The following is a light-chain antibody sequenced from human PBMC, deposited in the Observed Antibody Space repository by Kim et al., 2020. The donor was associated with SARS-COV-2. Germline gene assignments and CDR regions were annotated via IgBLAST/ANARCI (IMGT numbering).Light chain of an antibody. CDR1: SGHISYA. V-gene: IGLV4-69*02. CDR2: LDSDGTY. J-gene: IGLJ3*02. CDR3: QTWGTGAWV. Sequence: QLVLTQSPSASASLGASVTLTCTLSSGHISYAIAWHQQQPDKGPRYLMKLDSDGTYTKGDGIPDRFSGSTSGAERYLTISSLQSEDEADYYCQTWGTGAWVFGGGTQLTVL.